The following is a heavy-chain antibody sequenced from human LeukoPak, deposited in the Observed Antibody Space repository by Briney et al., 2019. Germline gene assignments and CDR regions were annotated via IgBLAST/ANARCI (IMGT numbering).Heavy chain of an antibody. J-gene: IGHJ4*02. CDR1: GGSISSYY. V-gene: IGHV4-59*01. D-gene: IGHD2-2*01. CDR3: ARGDCGSSTCQYWDY. CDR2: IYYSGST. Sequence: SETLSLTCTVSGGSISSYYWSWIRQPPGKGLEWIGYIYYSGSTNYNPSLRSRVTISVDTSKNQFSLNLKYVTAADTAVYYCARGDCGSSTCQYWDYWGQGTLVTVSS.